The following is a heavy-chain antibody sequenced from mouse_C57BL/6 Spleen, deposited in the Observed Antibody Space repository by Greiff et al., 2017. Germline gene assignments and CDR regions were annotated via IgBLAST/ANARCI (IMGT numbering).Heavy chain of an antibody. CDR2: IDPETGGT. D-gene: IGHD2-5*01. CDR1: GYTFTDYE. V-gene: IGHV1-15*01. Sequence: VQLQQSGAELVRPGASVTLSCKASGYTFTDYEMHWVKQTPVHGLEWIGAIDPETGGTAYNQKFKGKAILTADKSSSTAYMELRSLTSEDSAVYYCTRGDPYYSNYPFADWGQGTLVTVSA. CDR3: TRGDPYYSNYPFAD. J-gene: IGHJ3*01.